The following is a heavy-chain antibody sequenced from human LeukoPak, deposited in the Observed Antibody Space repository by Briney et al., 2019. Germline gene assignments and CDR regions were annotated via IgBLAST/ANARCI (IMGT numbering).Heavy chain of an antibody. CDR1: GFTFSSYG. CDR2: ISSSGSTI. J-gene: IGHJ4*02. Sequence: QTGGSLRLSCAASGFTFSSYGMPWVRQAPGKGLEWVSYISSSGSTIYYADSVKGRFTISRDNAKNSLYLQMNSLRAEDTAVYYCASSKGYADYWGQGTLVTVSS. D-gene: IGHD2-8*01. CDR3: ASSKGYADY. V-gene: IGHV3-48*04.